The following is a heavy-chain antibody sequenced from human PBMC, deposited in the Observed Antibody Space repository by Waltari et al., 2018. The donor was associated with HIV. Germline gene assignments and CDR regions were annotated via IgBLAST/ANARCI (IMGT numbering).Heavy chain of an antibody. D-gene: IGHD3-10*01. CDR3: ASARETMGVDLDF. Sequence: QVLLVQSGAEVRTPGSSVKVSCRASGGTLDSYSIHWVRQAPGKGLEWMGRIIPMAKKANPEKKFQGRVTITADKATSTAYMQLNSLRSDDTAVYYCASARETMGVDLDFWGQGTLVTVSS. V-gene: IGHV1-69*02. J-gene: IGHJ4*02. CDR2: IIPMAKKA. CDR1: GGTLDSYS.